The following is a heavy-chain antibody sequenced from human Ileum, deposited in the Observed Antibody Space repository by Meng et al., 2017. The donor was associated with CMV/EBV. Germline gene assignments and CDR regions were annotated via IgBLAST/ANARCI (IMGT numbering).Heavy chain of an antibody. CDR1: GFTFSSYA. CDR2: ISYDGSNK. Sequence: GESLKISCAASGFTFSSYAMHWVRQAPGKGLEWVAVISYDGSNKYYADSVKGRFTISRDNSKNTLYLQMNSLRAEDTAVYYCARDPEKSAFDIWGLGTMVTVSS. V-gene: IGHV3-30*04. J-gene: IGHJ3*02. CDR3: ARDPEKSAFDI.